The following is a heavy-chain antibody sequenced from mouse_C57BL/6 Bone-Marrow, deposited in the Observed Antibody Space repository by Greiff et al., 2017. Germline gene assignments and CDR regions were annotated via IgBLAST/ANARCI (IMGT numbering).Heavy chain of an antibody. CDR1: GFSLSTSGMG. J-gene: IGHJ1*03. D-gene: IGHD1-1*01. CDR2: IYWDDDK. V-gene: IGHV8-12*01. Sequence: QVQLKESGPGILQSSQTLSLTCSFSGFSLSTSGMGVSWIRQPSGKGLEWLAHIYWDDDKRYNPSLKSLLTISNDTSRNQVFLKITSVDTADTATYYCARSPYYYGSSYWYFDVWGTGTTVTVSS. CDR3: ARSPYYYGSSYWYFDV.